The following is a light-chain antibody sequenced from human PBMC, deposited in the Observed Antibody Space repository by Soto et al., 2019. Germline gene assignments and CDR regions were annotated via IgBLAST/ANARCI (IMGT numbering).Light chain of an antibody. Sequence: QSVLTQPPSASGTPGQRVTISCSGSRSNIGSNYVYWYQHLPGTAPKLLLYSNNQRPSGVPDRFSGSKSGTSASLAISGLRSEDEADYYCAAWDDSLSALYVFGTGTKLTVL. CDR3: AAWDDSLSALYV. CDR2: SNN. CDR1: RSNIGSNY. V-gene: IGLV1-47*02. J-gene: IGLJ1*01.